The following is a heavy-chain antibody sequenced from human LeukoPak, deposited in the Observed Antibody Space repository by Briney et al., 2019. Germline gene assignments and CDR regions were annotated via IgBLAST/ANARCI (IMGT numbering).Heavy chain of an antibody. D-gene: IGHD6-13*01. Sequence: ASVKVSCKASGYTFTGYYIHWVRQAPGQGLEWMGWINPNSGDTNYAQKFQGRVTMTRDTSISTAYMELGRLRSDDTAVYYCARDPGAWIAAGDAIDYWGQGTLVTVSS. CDR2: INPNSGDT. V-gene: IGHV1-2*02. CDR3: ARDPGAWIAAGDAIDY. J-gene: IGHJ4*02. CDR1: GYTFTGYY.